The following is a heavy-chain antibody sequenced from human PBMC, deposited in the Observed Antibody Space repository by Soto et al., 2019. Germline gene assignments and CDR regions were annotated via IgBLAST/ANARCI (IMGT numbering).Heavy chain of an antibody. CDR3: ARLRIATNNYKWFDP. J-gene: IGHJ5*02. D-gene: IGHD2-21*01. V-gene: IGHV4-31*03. CDR2: IYVTGAV. Sequence: PSQTMSLTCSVSGAALNSGNYSWGWIRQVPGKGLEWIGHIYVTGAVDYNPSLRDRITISQDTSERQFSLNLGLVTAADTAVYYCARLRIATNNYKWFDPWGQGTLVTVSS. CDR1: GAALNSGNYS.